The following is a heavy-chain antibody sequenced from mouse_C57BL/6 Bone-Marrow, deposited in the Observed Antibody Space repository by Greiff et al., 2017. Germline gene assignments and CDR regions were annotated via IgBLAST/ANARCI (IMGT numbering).Heavy chain of an antibody. D-gene: IGHD2-2*01. CDR2: IYPENGDT. CDR1: GFNIKDDY. CDR3: TRWVTAWFAY. J-gene: IGHJ3*01. Sequence: EVQLQESGAELVRPGASVKLSCTASGFNIKDDYMHWVKQRPEQGLEWIGWIYPENGDTEYASKFQGKATITADTSSNTAYLQLSSLTSEDTAGYYCTRWVTAWFAYWGQGTLVTVSA. V-gene: IGHV14-4*01.